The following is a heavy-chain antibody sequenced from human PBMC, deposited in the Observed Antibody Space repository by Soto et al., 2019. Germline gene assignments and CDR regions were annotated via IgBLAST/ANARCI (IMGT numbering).Heavy chain of an antibody. V-gene: IGHV1-18*01. CDR2: ISAYNGNT. J-gene: IGHJ4*02. CDR3: ARDLDGSGSYYTDY. D-gene: IGHD3-10*01. Sequence: ASVKVSCKASGYMFVTYGINCVRQAPGQGLEWMGWISAYNGNTKYAQNLQGRVTMTTDASTSTAYMEMRSLRSDDTAVYYCARDLDGSGSYYTDYWGPGTLVTVS. CDR1: GYMFVTYG.